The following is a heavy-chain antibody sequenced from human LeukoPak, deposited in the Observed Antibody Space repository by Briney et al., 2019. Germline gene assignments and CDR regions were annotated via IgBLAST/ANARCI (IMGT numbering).Heavy chain of an antibody. CDR2: IYHSGST. CDR3: ARVFLHPYYGSGIAIWFDP. D-gene: IGHD3-10*01. J-gene: IGHJ5*02. CDR1: GGSISSSNW. V-gene: IGHV4-4*02. Sequence: SETLSLTCAVSGGSISSSNWWSWVRQPPRKGLEWIGEIYHSGSTNYNPSLKSRVTISVDKSKNQFSLKLSSVTAADTAVYYCARVFLHPYYGSGIAIWFDPWGQGTLVTVSS.